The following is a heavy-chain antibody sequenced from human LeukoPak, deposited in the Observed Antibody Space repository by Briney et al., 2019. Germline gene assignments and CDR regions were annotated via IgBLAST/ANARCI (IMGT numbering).Heavy chain of an antibody. D-gene: IGHD5-12*01. CDR2: MWDDGTNE. Sequence: PGGSLRLSCTASGFNFGIYGMNWVRQAPGNGLEWVAVMWDDGTNEYYVESVKGRFTISRDNSKSTLYLQMNSLRAEDTAVYYCARGLSKGRGYLWFDPWGQGTLVTVSS. J-gene: IGHJ5*02. CDR3: ARGLSKGRGYLWFDP. CDR1: GFNFGIYG. V-gene: IGHV3-33*01.